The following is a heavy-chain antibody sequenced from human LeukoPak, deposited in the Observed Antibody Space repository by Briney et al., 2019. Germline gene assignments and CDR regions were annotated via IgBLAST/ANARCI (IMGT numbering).Heavy chain of an antibody. J-gene: IGHJ4*02. D-gene: IGHD3-3*01. CDR2: IKHDGSEK. CDR3: ATDRGWRTSGYYLYYFEY. CDR1: GFIFTNYF. Sequence: GGSLRLSCAASGFIFTNYFMSWVRRAPGKGLEWVASIKHDGSEKYYVDSVRGRFTISRDNTMNSLYLQMSSLRAEDTAVYYCATDRGWRTSGYYLYYFEYWGQGTLVTYSS. V-gene: IGHV3-7*01.